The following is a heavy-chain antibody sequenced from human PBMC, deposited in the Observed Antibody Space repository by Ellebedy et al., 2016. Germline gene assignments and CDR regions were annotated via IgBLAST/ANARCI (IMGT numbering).Heavy chain of an antibody. CDR2: ISGSGGSI. D-gene: IGHD5-24*01. CDR3: VRSYNYGLGTFEI. Sequence: GGSLRLXXAASGFTFSAYAMSWVRQAPGKGLEWVSGISGSGGSIFYADSVKGRFSISRDNAENSIYLQMDNLRAEDTALYYCVRSYNYGLGTFEIWGQGTVVAVSS. CDR1: GFTFSAYA. J-gene: IGHJ3*02. V-gene: IGHV3-23*01.